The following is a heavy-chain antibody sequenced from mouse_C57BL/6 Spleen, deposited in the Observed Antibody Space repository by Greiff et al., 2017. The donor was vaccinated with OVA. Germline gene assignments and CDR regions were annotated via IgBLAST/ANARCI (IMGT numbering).Heavy chain of an antibody. CDR3: ALNWERFAY. CDR1: GYTFTSYG. J-gene: IGHJ3*01. Sequence: VKLKESGAELARPGASVKLSCKASGYTFTSYGISWVKQRTGQGLEWIGEIYPRSGNTYYNEKFKGKATLTADKSSSTAYMELRSLTSEDSAVYFCALNWERFAYWGQGTLVTVSA. CDR2: IYPRSGNT. V-gene: IGHV1-81*01. D-gene: IGHD4-1*01.